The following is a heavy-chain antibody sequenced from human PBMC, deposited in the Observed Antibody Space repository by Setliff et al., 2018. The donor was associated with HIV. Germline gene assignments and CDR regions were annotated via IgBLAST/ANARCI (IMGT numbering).Heavy chain of an antibody. J-gene: IGHJ4*02. CDR3: ARDPILGGPDFFDY. V-gene: IGHV3-15*01. D-gene: IGHD1-26*01. Sequence: GGSLRLSCAASGFTFSNAWMSWVRQAPGKGLEWVGRIKSKTDGGTTDYAAPVKGRFTISRDDSKNTLYLQMNSLRPEDTAVYYCARDPILGGPDFFDYWGQGTLVTVSS. CDR1: GFTFSNAW. CDR2: IKSKTDGGTT.